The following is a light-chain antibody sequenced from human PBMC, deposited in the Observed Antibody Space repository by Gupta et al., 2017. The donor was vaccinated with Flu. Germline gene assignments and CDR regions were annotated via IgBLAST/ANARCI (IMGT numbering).Light chain of an antibody. CDR3: QQRVSTPST. CDR1: EEIRKY. Sequence: PSNLSASVGDRVSITCRASEEIRKYVNWYQRKPGKAPRLLIYSASRLQRGVPSRFSGSGSGTXFILTIXSRQPEDFAVYSCQQRVSTPSTFGXGTKLDTK. V-gene: IGKV1-39*01. J-gene: IGKJ2*01. CDR2: SAS.